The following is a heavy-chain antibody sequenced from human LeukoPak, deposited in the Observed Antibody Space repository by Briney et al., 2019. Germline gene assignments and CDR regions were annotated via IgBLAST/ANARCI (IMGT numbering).Heavy chain of an antibody. CDR2: ISGSGGRT. V-gene: IGHV3-23*01. CDR1: GFTFSSYA. D-gene: IGHD3-9*01. Sequence: GGSLRLSCAASGFTFSSYAMSWVRQAPGKGLEGVSAISGSGGRTYYADSVKGGLTISRENYKKTLYLQMNSLRAEDTAVYYCAKDLFWFEGGQVTLVTFSS. CDR3: AKDLFWFE. J-gene: IGHJ4*02.